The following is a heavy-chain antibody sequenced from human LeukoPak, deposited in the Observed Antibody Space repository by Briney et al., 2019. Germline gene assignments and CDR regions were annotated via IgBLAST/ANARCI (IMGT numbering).Heavy chain of an antibody. V-gene: IGHV3-21*01. CDR1: GFTFSSYS. CDR3: ARGTTVTDY. D-gene: IGHD4-17*01. Sequence: PGGSLRLSCAASGFTFSSYSMNWVRQAPGKGLEWVSSISSSSYIYYADSVKGRFTISRDNAKNSLYLQMNSMRAEDTAVYDCARGTTVTDYWGQGTLVTVSS. J-gene: IGHJ4*02. CDR2: ISSSSYI.